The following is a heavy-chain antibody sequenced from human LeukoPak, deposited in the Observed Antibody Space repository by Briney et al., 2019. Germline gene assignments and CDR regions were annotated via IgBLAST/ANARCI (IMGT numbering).Heavy chain of an antibody. V-gene: IGHV1-2*02. Sequence: GASVKVSCKPSGYTFTCYYLHWVRQAPGQALEWMGWINPNIGATMYAQKFQGRVTMTRDTSISTAYMELNSLRSDDTAVYYCARDRVGSGWPRPFYFENWGQGTLVTVSS. D-gene: IGHD6-19*01. CDR3: ARDRVGSGWPRPFYFEN. J-gene: IGHJ4*02. CDR2: INPNIGAT. CDR1: GYTFTCYY.